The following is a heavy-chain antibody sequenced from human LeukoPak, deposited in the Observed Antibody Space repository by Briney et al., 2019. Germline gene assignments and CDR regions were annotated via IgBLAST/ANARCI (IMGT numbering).Heavy chain of an antibody. D-gene: IGHD6-13*01. Sequence: SETLSLTCTVSGGSISGYYWSWIRQSPGKGLEWIGYIFHSGSTNYNPSLKSRVTISVDTSKYQFSLKLSSVTAADTAVYYCARHIAAPASGFDYWGQGTLVTVSS. V-gene: IGHV4-59*08. CDR2: IFHSGST. CDR3: ARHIAAPASGFDY. CDR1: GGSISGYY. J-gene: IGHJ4*02.